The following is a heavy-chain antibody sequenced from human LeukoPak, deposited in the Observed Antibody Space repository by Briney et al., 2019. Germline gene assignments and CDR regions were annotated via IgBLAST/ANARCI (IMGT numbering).Heavy chain of an antibody. D-gene: IGHD4/OR15-4a*01. Sequence: PGGSLRLSCAASGFTFSNFWMHWVRQAPGKGLVWVSRIHSDGSSTSYADSVKGRFTISRDNAKNTLYLQMNSLRAEDTAVYYCARLEFYGDRTYWGQGTLVTVSS. J-gene: IGHJ4*02. CDR3: ARLEFYGDRTY. CDR2: IHSDGSST. V-gene: IGHV3-74*01. CDR1: GFTFSNFW.